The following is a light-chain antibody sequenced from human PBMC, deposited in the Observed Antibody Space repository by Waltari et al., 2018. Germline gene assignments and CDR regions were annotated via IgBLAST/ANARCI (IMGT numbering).Light chain of an antibody. Sequence: EVVLTQSPGTLSLSPGERATLACRASQSVSSFLAWYQQKPGQAPRLLIYHASNRATGIQDRFSGSGSGTDFSLTISRLEPEDFAVYYCQNHERLPATFGQGTKVEI. J-gene: IGKJ1*01. CDR3: QNHERLPAT. CDR2: HAS. CDR1: QSVSSF. V-gene: IGKV3-20*01.